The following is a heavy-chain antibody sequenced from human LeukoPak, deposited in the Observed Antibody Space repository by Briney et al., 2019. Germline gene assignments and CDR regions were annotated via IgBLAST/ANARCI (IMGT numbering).Heavy chain of an antibody. D-gene: IGHD5-18*01. V-gene: IGHV1-18*04. J-gene: IGHJ5*02. Sequence: ASVTVSCKASGYTFTSYGISWVREAPGQGLEWMGWISAYNGNTNYAQKLQGRVTITTDTSTSTAYMELRSLRSDDTAVYYCARGRGARGYSYYTGQENWFDPWGQGTLVTVSS. CDR2: ISAYNGNT. CDR1: GYTFTSYG. CDR3: ARGRGARGYSYYTGQENWFDP.